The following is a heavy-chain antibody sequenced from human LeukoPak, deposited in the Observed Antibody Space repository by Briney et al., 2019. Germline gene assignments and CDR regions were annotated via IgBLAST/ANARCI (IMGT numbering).Heavy chain of an antibody. CDR2: INSDGSST. Sequence: PGGSLRLSCAASGFTFSSYWMHWVRQAPGKGLVWVSRINSDGSSTSYADSVKGRFTISRDNAKNTLYLQMNSPRAEDTAVYYCAREGCSSTSCYYNWFDPWGQGTLVTVSS. D-gene: IGHD2-2*01. CDR1: GFTFSSYW. CDR3: AREGCSSTSCYYNWFDP. V-gene: IGHV3-74*01. J-gene: IGHJ5*02.